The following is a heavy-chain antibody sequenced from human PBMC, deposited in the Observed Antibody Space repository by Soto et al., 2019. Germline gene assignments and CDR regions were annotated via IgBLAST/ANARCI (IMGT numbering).Heavy chain of an antibody. CDR3: ARELNHDVDTAIVDYYYYGMDV. D-gene: IGHD5-18*01. J-gene: IGHJ6*02. Sequence: QVQLVQSGAEVKKPGSSVKVSCKASGGTFSSYAISWVRQAPGQGLEWMGGIIPIFGTANYAQKFQGRVTITADKSTSTAYMELSSMRSEDTAVYYCARELNHDVDTAIVDYYYYGMDVWGQGNTVTVSS. CDR1: GGTFSSYA. CDR2: IIPIFGTA. V-gene: IGHV1-69*06.